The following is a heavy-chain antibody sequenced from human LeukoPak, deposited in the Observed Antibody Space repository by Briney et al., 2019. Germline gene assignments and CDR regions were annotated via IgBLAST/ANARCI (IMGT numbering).Heavy chain of an antibody. CDR2: ISSSGSTI. CDR3: ARGKYGDYGWFDP. J-gene: IGHJ5*02. V-gene: IGHV3-11*01. D-gene: IGHD4-17*01. Sequence: ISSSGSTIYYADSVKGRFTISRDNAKSSLYLQMNSLRAEDTAVYYCARGKYGDYGWFDPWGQGTLVTVSS.